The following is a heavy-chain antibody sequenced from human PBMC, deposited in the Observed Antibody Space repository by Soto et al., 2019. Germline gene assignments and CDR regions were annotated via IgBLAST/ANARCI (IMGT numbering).Heavy chain of an antibody. CDR3: AGQKRGFGVVIRHYYFDY. Sequence: SETLSLTCTVSGGSISSYYWSWIRQPPGKGLEWIGYIYYSGSTNYNPSLKCRVTISVDTSKNQFSLKLSSVTAADTAVYYCAGQKRGFGVVIRHYYFDYWGQGTLVTVSS. V-gene: IGHV4-59*01. CDR1: GGSISSYY. CDR2: IYYSGST. D-gene: IGHD3-3*01. J-gene: IGHJ4*02.